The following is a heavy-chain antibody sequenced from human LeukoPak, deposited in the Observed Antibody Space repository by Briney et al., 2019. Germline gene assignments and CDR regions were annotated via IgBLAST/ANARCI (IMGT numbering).Heavy chain of an antibody. V-gene: IGHV3-74*01. CDR3: TRDANHYGGMDV. CDR2: ISSDGSMP. Sequence: GGSLRLSCTASGFTFSAYWMHWVRQAPGMGLVWVSRISSDGSMPGYADSVKGRFTSSRDNAKNTLYLQMNSLRAEDTAVYYCTRDANHYGGMDVWGQGTTVTVSS. CDR1: GFTFSAYW. J-gene: IGHJ6*02.